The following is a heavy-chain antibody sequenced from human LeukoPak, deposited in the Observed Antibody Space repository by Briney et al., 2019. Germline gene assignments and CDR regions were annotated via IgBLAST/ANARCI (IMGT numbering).Heavy chain of an antibody. V-gene: IGHV3-74*01. CDR2: INPDGSTT. J-gene: IGHJ1*01. D-gene: IGHD3-16*01. Sequence: GGSLRLSCAASGFTFSNYWMHWVRQDPGKGLVWVSFINPDGSTTNYADSVKGRFTISRDNSKNTQSLQMNSLRAEDTAVYYCAKDDDWGRYKHWGQGTLVTVSS. CDR3: AKDDDWGRYKH. CDR1: GFTFSNYW.